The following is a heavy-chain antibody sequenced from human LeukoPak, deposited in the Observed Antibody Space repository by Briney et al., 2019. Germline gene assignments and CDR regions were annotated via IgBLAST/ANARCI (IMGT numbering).Heavy chain of an antibody. D-gene: IGHD5-12*01. J-gene: IGHJ4*02. V-gene: IGHV4-59*01. Sequence: SETLSLTCTLSGGSISTYYWSWIRQPPGKGLEWIGYIYHSGSTNYNPSLKSRVTISVDTSKNQFSLKLSSVTAADTAVYYCARGGGYASPIGYWDQGALVTISS. CDR2: IYHSGST. CDR1: GGSISTYY. CDR3: ARGGGYASPIGY.